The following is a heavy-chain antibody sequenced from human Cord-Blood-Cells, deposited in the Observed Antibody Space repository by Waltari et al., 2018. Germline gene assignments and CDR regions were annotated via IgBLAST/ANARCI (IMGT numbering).Heavy chain of an antibody. CDR2: IYYSVST. Sequence: QLQLQESGTGLVKPSESLSLTCTVSGGSISSSSYYWGWIRQPPGRGREWIGSIYYSVSTYYNPPLQSRGTVSLDTSKNHFPLMLSSVTAADTAVYYCARRLNSSSALYYFDYWGQGTLVTVSS. J-gene: IGHJ4*02. V-gene: IGHV4-39*02. CDR1: GGSISSSSYY. CDR3: ARRLNSSSALYYFDY. D-gene: IGHD6-6*01.